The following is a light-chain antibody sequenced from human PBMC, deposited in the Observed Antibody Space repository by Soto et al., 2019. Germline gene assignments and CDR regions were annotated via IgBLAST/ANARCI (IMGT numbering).Light chain of an antibody. CDR3: QVWDTSSDHLGV. J-gene: IGLJ3*02. CDR2: YDR. V-gene: IGLV3-21*04. Sequence: SYVLSQSPSVSVSPGETARITCGGNNIVGQSVHWYQQRPGQAPVLVMFYDRVRPSGIPDRFSGSNAGNTATLTISGVEAGDEADYYCQVWDTSSDHLGVFGGGTKLTVL. CDR1: NIVGQS.